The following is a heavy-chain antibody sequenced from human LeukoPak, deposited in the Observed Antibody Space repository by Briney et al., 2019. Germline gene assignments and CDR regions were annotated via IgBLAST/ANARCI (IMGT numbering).Heavy chain of an antibody. CDR3: ARSGRRDGYNLGY. V-gene: IGHV1-2*02. CDR2: INPNSGGT. J-gene: IGHJ4*02. CDR1: GYTFTDHY. Sequence: ASVKVSCKASGYTFTDHYIHWVRQAPGQGLEWMGLINPNSGGTNYAQKSQGRVTMTRDTSISTAYMELSRLKSDDTAVYYCARSGRRDGYNLGYWGQGTLVTVSS. D-gene: IGHD5-24*01.